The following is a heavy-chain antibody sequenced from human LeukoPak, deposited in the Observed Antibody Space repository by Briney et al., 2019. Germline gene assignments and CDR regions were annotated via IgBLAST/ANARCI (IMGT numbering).Heavy chain of an antibody. CDR1: GFTFSSHA. Sequence: GGSLRLSCAASGFTFSSHAMSWVRQAPGKGLEWVSAITRGSGSNVYYADSLKGRFTISRDNSKNTLYLQMNSLRAEDTAVYYYARHGIWSFDYWGQGTLVTVSA. V-gene: IGHV3-23*01. D-gene: IGHD6-13*01. J-gene: IGHJ4*02. CDR3: ARHGIWSFDY. CDR2: ITRGSGSNV.